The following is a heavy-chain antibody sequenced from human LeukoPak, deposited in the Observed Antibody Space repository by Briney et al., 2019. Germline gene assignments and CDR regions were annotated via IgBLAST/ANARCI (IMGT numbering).Heavy chain of an antibody. J-gene: IGHJ5*02. V-gene: IGHV1-2*02. D-gene: IGHD3-10*01. CDR1: GYTFIGNY. CDR2: INPNSGGT. Sequence: ASVKVSCKTSGYTFIGNYMNWVRQAPGQGLEWMGWINPNSGGTNYAQKFQGRVTMTRDTSISTAYMELSRLRSDDTAVYYCAREESYYGSGSYYNWFDPWGQGTLVTVSS. CDR3: AREESYYGSGSYYNWFDP.